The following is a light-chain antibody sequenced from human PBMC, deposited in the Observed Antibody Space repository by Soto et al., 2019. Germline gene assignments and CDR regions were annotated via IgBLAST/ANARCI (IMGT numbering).Light chain of an antibody. J-gene: IGKJ5*01. CDR3: QQRSNWRPIT. CDR1: QSVSSY. V-gene: IGKV3-11*01. Sequence: EIVLTQSPATLSLSPGEIATLSCRASQSVSSYLAWYQQKPGQAPRLLIYDASNRATGIPARFSGSGSGTDITLTISSLEPEDFAVYYCQQRSNWRPITFCQGTRLEIK. CDR2: DAS.